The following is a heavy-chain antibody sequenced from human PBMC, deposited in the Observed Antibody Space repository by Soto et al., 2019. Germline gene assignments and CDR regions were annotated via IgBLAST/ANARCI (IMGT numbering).Heavy chain of an antibody. CDR1: GGTFSSYT. V-gene: IGHV1-69*02. Sequence: GASVKVSCKASGGTFSSYTISWVRQAPGQGLEWMGRIIPILGIANYAQKFQGRVTITADKSTSTAYMELSSLRSEDTAVYYCARGRIGAYCGGDCYRNAFDIWGQGTMVTVSS. CDR2: IIPILGIA. CDR3: ARGRIGAYCGGDCYRNAFDI. J-gene: IGHJ3*02. D-gene: IGHD2-21*01.